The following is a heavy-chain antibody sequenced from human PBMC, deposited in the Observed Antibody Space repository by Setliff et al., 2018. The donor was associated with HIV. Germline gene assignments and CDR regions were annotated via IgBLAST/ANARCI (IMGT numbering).Heavy chain of an antibody. CDR3: VTSPNIVSR. V-gene: IGHV3-7*01. J-gene: IGHJ4*02. CDR2: IKQDVNEK. Sequence: GGSLRLSCAASGFSFSTYSLNWVRQAPGKGLEWVANIKQDVNEKYYVDSVKGRFTISRDNAKNSLYLDMNSLRAEDTAVYYCVTSPNIVSRWGQGTLVTVSS. CDR1: GFSFSTYS. D-gene: IGHD5-12*01.